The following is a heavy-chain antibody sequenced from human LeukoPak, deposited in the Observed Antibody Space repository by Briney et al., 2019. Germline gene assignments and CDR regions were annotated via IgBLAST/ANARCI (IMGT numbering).Heavy chain of an antibody. CDR1: GFTFSSYA. Sequence: GGSLRLSCAASGFTFSSYAMSWVRQAPGKGLEWVSGISWNSGSIGYADSVKGRFTISRDNAKNSLYLQMNSLRAEDTALYYCAKSAGRYYFDYWGQGTLVTVSS. V-gene: IGHV3-9*01. CDR2: ISWNSGSI. D-gene: IGHD6-19*01. J-gene: IGHJ4*02. CDR3: AKSAGRYYFDY.